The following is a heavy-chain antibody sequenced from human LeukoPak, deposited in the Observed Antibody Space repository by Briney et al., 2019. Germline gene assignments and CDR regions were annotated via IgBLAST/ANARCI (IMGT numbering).Heavy chain of an antibody. Sequence: AASVKVSCKASGYTFSSYDFNWVRQATGQGLEWMGWMNPNNGDTGYAQKFQGRVIMTSDSSISTVYMELSSLRYEGTAVYYCARAVRSAGGWFDPWGQGTLVTVSS. CDR1: GYTFSSYD. CDR3: ARAVRSAGGWFDP. J-gene: IGHJ5*02. CDR2: MNPNNGDT. D-gene: IGHD3-3*01. V-gene: IGHV1-8*01.